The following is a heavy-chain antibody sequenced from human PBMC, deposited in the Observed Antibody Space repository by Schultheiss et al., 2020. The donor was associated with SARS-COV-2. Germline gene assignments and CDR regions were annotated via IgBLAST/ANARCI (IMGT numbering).Heavy chain of an antibody. CDR3: SRAYDFWSGYVY. CDR2: ISSNGGST. Sequence: GGSLRLSCAGSGFTVSSNYMSWVRQAPGKGLEYVSAISSNGGSTYYANSVNGRFTISRDNAKSSLFLQMSSLGDEDTAVYYCSRAYDFWSGYVYWGPGTLVTVSS. CDR1: GFTVSSNY. V-gene: IGHV3-64*01. D-gene: IGHD3-3*01. J-gene: IGHJ4*02.